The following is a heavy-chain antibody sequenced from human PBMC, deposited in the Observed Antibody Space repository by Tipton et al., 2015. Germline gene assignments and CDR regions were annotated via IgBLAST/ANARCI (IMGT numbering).Heavy chain of an antibody. V-gene: IGHV4-34*01. D-gene: IGHD5-24*01. J-gene: IGHJ6*02. CDR3: ARDLEHGMDV. Sequence: TLSLTCAVSGESFSKYYWSWIRQSPGKGLEWIGEINDSGKSNYNPSLKSRVTISVDTSKSQFSLRLSSVTAADTVVYYCARDLEHGMDVWGQGTTVTVSS. CDR1: GESFSKYY. CDR2: INDSGKS.